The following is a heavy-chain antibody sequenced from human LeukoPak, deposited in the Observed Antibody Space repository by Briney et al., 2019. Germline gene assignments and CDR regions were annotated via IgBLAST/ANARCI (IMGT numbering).Heavy chain of an antibody. D-gene: IGHD3-22*01. CDR3: ARQYYYDSSGYCPYFDY. CDR2: IYPGDSDT. Sequence: GESLKISCKGSGYIFTSYWIGWVRQMPGKGLEWMGIIYPGDSDTRYSPSFQGQVTISADKSISTAYLQWSSLKASDTAMYYCARQYYYDSSGYCPYFDYWGQGTLVTVSS. J-gene: IGHJ4*02. V-gene: IGHV5-51*01. CDR1: GYIFTSYW.